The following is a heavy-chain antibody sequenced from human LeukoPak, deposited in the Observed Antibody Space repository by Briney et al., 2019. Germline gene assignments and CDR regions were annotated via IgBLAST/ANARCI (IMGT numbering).Heavy chain of an antibody. CDR2: ISGSGSGGST. CDR1: GFTFCSYA. J-gene: IGHJ4*02. D-gene: IGHD6-13*01. V-gene: IGHV3-23*01. CDR3: AKSLAATGNY. Sequence: GGSLRLSCAASGFTFCSYAMNWVRQAPGKGLEWVSGISGSGSGGSTYYAASVKGRFTISRENSKNTLYLQMNSLRAEDTAVYYCAKSLAATGNYWGQGTLVTVSS.